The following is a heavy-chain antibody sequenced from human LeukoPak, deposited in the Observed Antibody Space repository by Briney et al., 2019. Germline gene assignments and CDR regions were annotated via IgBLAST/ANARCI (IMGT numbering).Heavy chain of an antibody. V-gene: IGHV1-2*02. D-gene: IGHD4-23*01. J-gene: IGHJ4*02. CDR2: INPNSGGT. CDR3: ARVGYGGNNGWVVVDY. CDR1: GYTFTGYY. Sequence: GASVKLSCKASGYTFTGYYMHWVRQAPGQGLEWMGWINPNSGGTNYAQKFQGRVTMTRDTSISTAYMELSRLRSDDTAVYYCARVGYGGNNGWVVVDYWGQGTLVTVSS.